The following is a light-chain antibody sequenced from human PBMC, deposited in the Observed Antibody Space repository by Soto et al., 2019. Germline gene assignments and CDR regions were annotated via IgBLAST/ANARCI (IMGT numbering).Light chain of an antibody. J-gene: IGLJ1*01. CDR2: EGT. CDR3: YSYAGENLYV. CDR1: SSDVGSYNL. Sequence: QSVLTQPASVSASPGQSITIPCTGTSSDVGSYNLVSWFQQHPGKVPKLLIYEGTKRPSGLSDRFSGSKSGTTASLTIPGLQAEDEAHYYCYSYAGENLYVFGTGTKV. V-gene: IGLV2-23*01.